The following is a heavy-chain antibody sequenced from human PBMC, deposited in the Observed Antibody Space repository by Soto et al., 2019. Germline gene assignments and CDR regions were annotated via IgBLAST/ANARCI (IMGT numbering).Heavy chain of an antibody. CDR1: GGTFSSYA. CDR2: IIPIFGTA. J-gene: IGHJ4*02. D-gene: IGHD2-8*01. CDR3: ARGYCTNGVCLLNFDY. Sequence: QVQLVQSGAEVKKPGSSVKVSCKASGGTFSSYAISWVRQAPGQGIEWMGGIIPIFGTANYAQKFQGRVTITADESTSTAYMELISLRSEDTAVYYCARGYCTNGVCLLNFDYWGQGTLVTVSS. V-gene: IGHV1-69*01.